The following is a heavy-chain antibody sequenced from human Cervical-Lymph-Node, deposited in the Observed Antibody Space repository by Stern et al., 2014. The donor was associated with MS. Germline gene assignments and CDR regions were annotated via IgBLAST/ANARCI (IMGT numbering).Heavy chain of an antibody. CDR2: ISHDGSKT. CDR1: GFNFSSYA. J-gene: IGHJ6*02. V-gene: IGHV3-30-3*01. Sequence: VQLVESGGGVVQPGRALRLSCAATGFNFSSYAMQWVRQAPGKGLEWVAVISHDGSKTYYTESVKGRFTVSRDNSKNTLFLQVSSLRPEDTAEYYCARDLVWFGELDWGAMDVWGHGTTVTVSS. CDR3: ARDLVWFGELDWGAMDV. D-gene: IGHD3-10*01.